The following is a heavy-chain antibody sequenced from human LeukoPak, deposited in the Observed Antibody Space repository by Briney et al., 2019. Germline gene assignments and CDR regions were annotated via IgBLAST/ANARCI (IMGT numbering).Heavy chain of an antibody. CDR2: IIPIFGTA. J-gene: IGHJ2*01. Sequence: ASVKVSCKASGGTFSSYAISWVRQAPGQGLEWMGGIIPIFGTANYAQKFQGRVAITADESTSTAYMELSSLRSEDTAVYYCARDELNYDFWSVSGYFDLWGRGTLVTVSS. CDR3: ARDELNYDFWSVSGYFDL. V-gene: IGHV1-69*13. D-gene: IGHD3-3*01. CDR1: GGTFSSYA.